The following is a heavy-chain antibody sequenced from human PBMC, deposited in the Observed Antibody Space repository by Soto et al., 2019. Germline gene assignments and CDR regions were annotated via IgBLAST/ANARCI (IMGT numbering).Heavy chain of an antibody. D-gene: IGHD5-18*01. CDR3: ARDGDFVLRGYSFGFDF. Sequence: ASVKVSCTASGYRFTTFYIHWVRHAPAAGLEWMGRMNVDTGGTTYAQKFQGRVTMTRDTSISTAYMEVTNVKSDETAIYYCARDGDFVLRGYSFGFDFWGQGTRVTVSS. V-gene: IGHV1-2*06. CDR1: GYRFTTFY. CDR2: MNVDTGGT. J-gene: IGHJ4*02.